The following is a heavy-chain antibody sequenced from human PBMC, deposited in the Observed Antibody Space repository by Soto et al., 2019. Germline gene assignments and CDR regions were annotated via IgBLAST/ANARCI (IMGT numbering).Heavy chain of an antibody. J-gene: IGHJ5*02. V-gene: IGHV1-18*01. D-gene: IGHD5-12*01. CDR3: ARWYSGYDSRNWFDP. Sequence: GASVKVSCKASGYTFTSYGISWVRQAPGQGLEWMGWTSAYNGKTNYAQKLQGRVTMTTDTSTSTAYMELRSLRSDDTAVYYCARWYSGYDSRNWFDPWGQGTLVTVSS. CDR1: GYTFTSYG. CDR2: TSAYNGKT.